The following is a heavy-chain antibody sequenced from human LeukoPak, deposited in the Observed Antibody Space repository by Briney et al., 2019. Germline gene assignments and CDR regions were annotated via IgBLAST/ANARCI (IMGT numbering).Heavy chain of an antibody. CDR1: GFTLSSYG. D-gene: IGHD4-17*01. Sequence: GGPLRLSCAASGFTLSSYGMHWVRQAPGKGLEGVAFIWYDGSNKYYADSVKGRLTISRDNSKNTLYLQMNSLRAEDTAVYYCAKGGYGDDREYYYCMDVWGKGTTVTVSS. CDR3: AKGGYGDDREYYYCMDV. CDR2: IWYDGSNK. J-gene: IGHJ6*03. V-gene: IGHV3-30*02.